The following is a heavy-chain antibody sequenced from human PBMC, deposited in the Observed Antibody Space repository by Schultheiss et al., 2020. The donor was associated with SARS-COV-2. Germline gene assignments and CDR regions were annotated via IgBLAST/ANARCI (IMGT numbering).Heavy chain of an antibody. D-gene: IGHD2-2*01. V-gene: IGHV3-21*01. CDR2: ISSSSSYI. Sequence: GGSLRLSCAASGFTFSSYSMNWVRQAPGKGLEWVSSISSSSSYIYYADSVKGRFTISRDNAKNSLYLQMNSLRAEDTAVYYCARHIHQGYYFDYWGQGTLVTVSS. CDR1: GFTFSSYS. CDR3: ARHIHQGYYFDY. J-gene: IGHJ4*02.